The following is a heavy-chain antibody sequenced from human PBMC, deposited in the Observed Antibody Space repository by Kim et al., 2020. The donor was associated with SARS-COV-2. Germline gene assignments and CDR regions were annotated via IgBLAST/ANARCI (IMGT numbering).Heavy chain of an antibody. Sequence: ASVKVSCKASGYTFTSYPMHWVRQAPGQRLEWMGWINAGNGNTKYSQNFQGRVTISRDTSASTAYMELSSLTPEDTAVYYCARYSISPAPGYWGQGTLVTVSS. CDR1: GYTFTSYP. J-gene: IGHJ4*02. V-gene: IGHV1-3*01. CDR3: ARYSISPAPGY. D-gene: IGHD6-13*01. CDR2: INAGNGNT.